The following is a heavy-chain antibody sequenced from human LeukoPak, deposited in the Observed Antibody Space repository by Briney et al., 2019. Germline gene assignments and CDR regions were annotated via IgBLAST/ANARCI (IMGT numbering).Heavy chain of an antibody. CDR1: GYTFTGYY. CDR2: INPNSGGT. V-gene: IGHV1-2*04. D-gene: IGHD2-2*01. CDR3: ARQMRYCSSTSCYGNWFDP. Sequence: ASVKVSCKASGYTFTGYYMHWVRQAPGQGLEWMGWINPNSGGTNYAQKFQGWVTMTRDTSISTAYMGLSRLRSDDTAVYYCARQMRYCSSTSCYGNWFDPWGQGTLVTVSS. J-gene: IGHJ5*02.